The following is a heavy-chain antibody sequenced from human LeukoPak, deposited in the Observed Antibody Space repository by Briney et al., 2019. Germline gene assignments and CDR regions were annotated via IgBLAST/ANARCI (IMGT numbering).Heavy chain of an antibody. J-gene: IGHJ6*02. CDR2: IIPIFGTA. CDR3: ARVSLGSSSWTYYYYYGMDV. D-gene: IGHD6-13*01. V-gene: IGHV1-69*05. Sequence: SVKVSCKASGGTFSSYAISWVRQAPGQGLEWMGGIIPIFGTANYAQKFQGRVTMTRDTSTSTVYMELSSLRSEDTAVYYCARVSLGSSSWTYYYYYGMDVWGQGTTVTVSS. CDR1: GGTFSSYA.